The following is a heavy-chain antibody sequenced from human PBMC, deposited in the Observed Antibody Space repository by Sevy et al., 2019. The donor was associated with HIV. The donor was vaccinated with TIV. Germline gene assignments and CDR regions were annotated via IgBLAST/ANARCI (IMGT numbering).Heavy chain of an antibody. CDR2: ISTRSTTI. V-gene: IGHV3-48*02. CDR3: ARDKVTYSYYDY. D-gene: IGHD3-10*01. CDR1: GFTFSNFA. Sequence: GGSLRLSCAASGFTFSNFAMNWVRQAPGKGLQWLSYISTRSTTIYYADSVKGRFTISRDNAKNSLYLQMNSLTDEDTAVYYCARDKVTYSYYDYWGQGILVTVSS. J-gene: IGHJ4*02.